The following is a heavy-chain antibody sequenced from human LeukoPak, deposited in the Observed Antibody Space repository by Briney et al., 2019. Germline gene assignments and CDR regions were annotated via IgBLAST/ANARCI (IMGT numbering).Heavy chain of an antibody. CDR1: GGSISSTSYY. Sequence: SETLSLTCTVSGGSISSTSYYWGWIRQPPGKGLEWIGTIYYSGSTYYNPSLKSRVTISVDTSKNQFSLKLSSVTAADTAVYYCARSRSYGLYRRDAFDIWGQGTMVTVSS. D-gene: IGHD3/OR15-3a*01. V-gene: IGHV4-39*07. J-gene: IGHJ3*02. CDR3: ARSRSYGLYRRDAFDI. CDR2: IYYSGST.